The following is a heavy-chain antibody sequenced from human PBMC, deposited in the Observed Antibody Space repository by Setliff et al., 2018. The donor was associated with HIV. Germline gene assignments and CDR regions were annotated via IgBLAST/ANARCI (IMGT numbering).Heavy chain of an antibody. V-gene: IGHV1-69*13. CDR1: GGTFSGYA. D-gene: IGHD2-15*01. CDR3: ARDSHCSGPSCYSGGQFFDY. J-gene: IGHJ4*02. Sequence: SVKVSCKAPGGTFSGYAFSWVRQAPGQGFEWMGGSIPVFGTVNYAQKFLGRATITADESANTSYMELTSLRSEDTAVYFCARDSHCSGPSCYSGGQFFDYWGQGTLVTVSS. CDR2: SIPVFGTV.